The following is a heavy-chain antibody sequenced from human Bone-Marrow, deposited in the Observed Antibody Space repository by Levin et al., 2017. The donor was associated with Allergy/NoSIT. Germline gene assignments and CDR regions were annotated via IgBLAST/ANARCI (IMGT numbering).Heavy chain of an antibody. J-gene: IGHJ4*02. CDR3: ARGYCTNGVCYSVFDY. CDR2: INPNSGGT. CDR1: GYTFTGYY. Sequence: ASVKVSCKASGYTFTGYYMHWVRQAPGQGLEWMGWINPNSGGTNYAQKFQGRVTMTRDTSISTAYMELSRLRSDDTAVYYCARGYCTNGVCYSVFDYWGQGTLVTVSS. D-gene: IGHD2-8*01. V-gene: IGHV1-2*02.